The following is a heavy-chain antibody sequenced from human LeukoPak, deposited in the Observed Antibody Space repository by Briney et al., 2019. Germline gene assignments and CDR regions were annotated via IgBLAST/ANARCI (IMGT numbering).Heavy chain of an antibody. D-gene: IGHD2-2*01. J-gene: IGHJ5*02. CDR1: KYTFTDYY. Sequence: ASVKVSCKASKYTFTDYYMHWVRQAPGQGLEWMGWINPNSGGTNYAQKFQGRVTMTRDTSISTAYMELSRLRSDDTAVYYCARGGWSLGYCSSSSCLDWFDPWGQGTLVTVSS. CDR2: INPNSGGT. CDR3: ARGGWSLGYCSSSSCLDWFDP. V-gene: IGHV1-2*02.